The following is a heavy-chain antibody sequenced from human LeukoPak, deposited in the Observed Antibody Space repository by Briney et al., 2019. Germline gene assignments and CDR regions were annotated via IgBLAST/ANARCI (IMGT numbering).Heavy chain of an antibody. CDR1: GGSISSYY. V-gene: IGHV4-4*07. CDR2: IYTSGST. J-gene: IGHJ3*02. Sequence: SETLSLTCTVSGGSISSYYWSWIRQPAGKGLEWIGRIYTSGSTNYNPSLKSRVTMSVDTSKNQFSLKLSSVTAADTAVYYCARVSDIVVVPAATLDAFDIWGQGTMVTVSS. CDR3: ARVSDIVVVPAATLDAFDI. D-gene: IGHD2-2*01.